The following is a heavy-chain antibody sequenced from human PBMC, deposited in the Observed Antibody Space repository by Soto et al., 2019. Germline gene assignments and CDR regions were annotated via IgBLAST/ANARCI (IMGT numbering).Heavy chain of an antibody. Sequence: EVQLLESGGGLVQPGGSLRLSCAASGFTFSSYAMNWVRQAPGKGLEWVSVISGSDGSTYYADSVKGRFTISRDNSKNTLNLQMNSLRAEETAVYYCASRSSSWYFDYWGQGTLVTVSS. D-gene: IGHD6-13*01. CDR3: ASRSSSWYFDY. CDR1: GFTFSSYA. J-gene: IGHJ4*02. CDR2: ISGSDGST. V-gene: IGHV3-23*01.